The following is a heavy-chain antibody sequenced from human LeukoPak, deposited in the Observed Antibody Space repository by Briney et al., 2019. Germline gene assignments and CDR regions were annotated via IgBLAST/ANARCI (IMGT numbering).Heavy chain of an antibody. CDR1: GYSFTTYW. CDR2: IYPGDSDT. CDR3: ARPGSGTIGIDY. V-gene: IGHV5-51*01. D-gene: IGHD3-10*01. J-gene: IGHJ4*02. Sequence: GESLKISCTGSGYSFTTYWIGWVRQMPGKGLELMGIIYPGDSDTRYSPSFQGQVTISADRSISTAYLQWTSLKASDTAMYYCARPGSGTIGIDYWGQGTLVTGSS.